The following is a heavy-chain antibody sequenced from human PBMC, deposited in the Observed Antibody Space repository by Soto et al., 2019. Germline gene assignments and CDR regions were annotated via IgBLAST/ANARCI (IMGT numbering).Heavy chain of an antibody. CDR2: ITGSSSNL. J-gene: IGHJ4*02. D-gene: IGHD3-9*01. CDR1: GFTFSDYA. V-gene: IGHV3-23*01. Sequence: EVQLLESGGGLEQPGGSLRLSCAASGFTFSDYAMSWVRQAPGKGLEWVTTITGSSSNLYYTDSVKCRFAISRDTSRNILFLQMNSLTAEDTAVYYCAKGGAVYGLLTHDYWGQGTLVTVSS. CDR3: AKGGAVYGLLTHDY.